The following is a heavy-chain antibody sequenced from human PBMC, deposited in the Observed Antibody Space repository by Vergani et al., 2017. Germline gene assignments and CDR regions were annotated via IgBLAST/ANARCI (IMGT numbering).Heavy chain of an antibody. D-gene: IGHD3-10*01. J-gene: IGHJ3*02. CDR1: GYSISSGYY. Sequence: QVQLQESGPGLVKPSETLSLTCAVSGYSISSGYYWGWIRQPPGKGLEWIGSIYHSGSTYYNPSLKSRVTISVDTSKNQCSRKLSSVTAADTAVYYCARVRPRENAVDIWGQGTMVTVSS. CDR2: IYHSGST. V-gene: IGHV4-38-2*01. CDR3: ARVRPRENAVDI.